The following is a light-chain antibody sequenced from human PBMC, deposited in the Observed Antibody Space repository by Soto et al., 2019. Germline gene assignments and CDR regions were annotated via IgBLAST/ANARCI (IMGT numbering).Light chain of an antibody. Sequence: SLPGRSNQNVGTFLAWYQLKPGQAPRLVIYDASNRAAGIPDRFSGSVSGTDFTLTSCALEPEELELSSCLRRNKWRWWTCGQGTKVDIK. J-gene: IGKJ1*01. CDR3: LRRNKWRWWT. CDR1: QNVGTF. CDR2: DAS. V-gene: IGKV3-11*01.